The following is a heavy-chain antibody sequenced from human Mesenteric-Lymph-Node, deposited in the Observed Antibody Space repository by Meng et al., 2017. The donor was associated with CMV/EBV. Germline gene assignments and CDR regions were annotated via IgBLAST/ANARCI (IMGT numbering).Heavy chain of an antibody. V-gene: IGHV3-7*01. CDR3: ASDARITMIVVVGDAFDI. CDR2: IKQDGSEK. D-gene: IGHD3-22*01. Sequence: GEPLKISCAASGFTFSSYWMSWVRQAPGKGLEWVANIKQDGSEKYYVDSVKGRFTSSRDNAKNSLYLQMNSLRAEDTAVYYCASDARITMIVVVGDAFDIWGQGTMVTVSS. J-gene: IGHJ3*02. CDR1: GFTFSSYW.